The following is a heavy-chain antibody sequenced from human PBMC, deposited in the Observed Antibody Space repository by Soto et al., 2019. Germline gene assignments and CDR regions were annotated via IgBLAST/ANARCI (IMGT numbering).Heavy chain of an antibody. CDR1: GYNFSRNW. Sequence: PGEALKISCKGSGYNFSRNWVGWGRQMPGRGLEWMGIIYPGDSDTRYSPSFQGQVTISADKSINTAYLQWSSLRASDNATYYCSRPFGDTDMVIDYWGQGTQVTVSS. CDR3: SRPFGDTDMVIDY. D-gene: IGHD5-18*01. J-gene: IGHJ4*02. V-gene: IGHV5-51*01. CDR2: IYPGDSDT.